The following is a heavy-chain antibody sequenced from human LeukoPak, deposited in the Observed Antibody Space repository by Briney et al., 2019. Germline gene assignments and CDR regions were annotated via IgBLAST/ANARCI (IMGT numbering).Heavy chain of an antibody. V-gene: IGHV3-23*01. J-gene: IGHJ4*02. CDR2: ISGSGGST. CDR1: GFTFSSYA. CDR3: ARGVPLRYFDWLLYPPDY. Sequence: PGGSLRLSCAASGFTFSSYAMSWVRQAPGKGLEWVSAISGSGGSTYYADSVKGRFTISRDNAKNSLYLQMNSLRAEDTAVYYCARGVPLRYFDWLLYPPDYWGQGTLVTVSS. D-gene: IGHD3-9*01.